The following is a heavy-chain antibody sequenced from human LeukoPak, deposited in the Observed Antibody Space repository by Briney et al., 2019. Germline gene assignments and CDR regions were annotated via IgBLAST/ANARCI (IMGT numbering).Heavy chain of an antibody. CDR1: GYTFTSYY. J-gene: IGHJ3*02. V-gene: IGHV1-46*01. CDR2: INPSGGST. Sequence: ASVKVSCKASGYTFTSYYMHWVRQAPGQGLEWMGIINPSGGSTSYAQKFRGRVTMTRDTSTSTVYMELSSLRSEDTAVYYCARDQRDYYDSSGYYHDAFDIWGQGTMVTVSS. CDR3: ARDQRDYYDSSGYYHDAFDI. D-gene: IGHD3-22*01.